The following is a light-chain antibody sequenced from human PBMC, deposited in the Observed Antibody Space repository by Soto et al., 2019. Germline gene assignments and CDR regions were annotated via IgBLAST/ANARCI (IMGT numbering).Light chain of an antibody. CDR3: QHLDTYWP. J-gene: IGKJ1*01. Sequence: IQMTQSPSTLSASVGDRVTITCLASHNIAKWLAWYQQKPGRAPRLLIYDASTLQTGVPSRFSGSGSGTEFTLTISGLRPDDFATYYCQHLDTYWPFGQGTKVEIK. CDR2: DAS. CDR1: HNIAKW. V-gene: IGKV1-5*01.